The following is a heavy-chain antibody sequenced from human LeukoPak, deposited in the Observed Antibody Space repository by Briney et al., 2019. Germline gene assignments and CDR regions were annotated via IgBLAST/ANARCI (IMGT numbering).Heavy chain of an antibody. J-gene: IGHJ4*02. D-gene: IGHD3-10*01. V-gene: IGHV1-18*01. CDR2: ISAYNGNT. Sequence: ASVKVSCKASGYTFTSYGISWVRQAPGQGLEWMGWISAYNGNTNYAQKLQGRVTMTTDTSTSTAYMELRSLRSDDTAVYYCARGVDMVAPGLQNYYGSGSSEGYWGQGTLVTVSS. CDR3: ARGVDMVAPGLQNYYGSGSSEGY. CDR1: GYTFTSYG.